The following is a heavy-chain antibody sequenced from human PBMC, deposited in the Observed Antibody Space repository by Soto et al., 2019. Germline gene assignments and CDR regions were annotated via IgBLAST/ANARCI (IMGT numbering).Heavy chain of an antibody. CDR2: IKSKTDGGTT. CDR1: GFTFHTAW. CDR3: TTGLYSSSWPNCFDP. D-gene: IGHD6-13*01. V-gene: IGHV3-15*01. Sequence: GGSLILSCAASGFTFHTAWLSWFRQPLGKGLEWVGRIKSKTDGGTTDYAAPVKGRFTISRDDSKNTLYLQMNSLKTEDTAVYYCTTGLYSSSWPNCFDPWGQGTLVTVS. J-gene: IGHJ5*02.